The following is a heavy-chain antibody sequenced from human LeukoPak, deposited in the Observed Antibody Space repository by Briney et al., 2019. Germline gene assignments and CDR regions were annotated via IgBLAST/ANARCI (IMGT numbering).Heavy chain of an antibody. CDR2: IWYDGSNK. D-gene: IGHD3-9*01. V-gene: IGHV3-33*01. CDR3: ARQNRPALRYFDY. Sequence: GGSLRLSCAASGFTFSSYGMHWVRQAPGKGLEWVAVIWYDGSNKYYADSVKGRFTISRDNSKNTLYLQMNSLRAEDTAVYYCARQNRPALRYFDYWGQGTLVTVSS. CDR1: GFTFSSYG. J-gene: IGHJ4*02.